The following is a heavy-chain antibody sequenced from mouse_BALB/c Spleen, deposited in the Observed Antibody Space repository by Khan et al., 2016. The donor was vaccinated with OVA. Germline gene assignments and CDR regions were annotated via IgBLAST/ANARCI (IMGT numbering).Heavy chain of an antibody. V-gene: IGHV1-34*01. J-gene: IGHJ3*01. CDR3: ARGAFGY. CDR1: GYSFTSYY. Sequence: EVRLQQSGPELMKPGASVNISCKASGYSFTSYYIHWVRQSHGKSLEWIGYIDPFNGGTDYNQKLKGKATLTVDKSSSTAYMHLSSLTSEDSAVYYCARGAFGYWGQGTLVTVSA. CDR2: IDPFNGGT.